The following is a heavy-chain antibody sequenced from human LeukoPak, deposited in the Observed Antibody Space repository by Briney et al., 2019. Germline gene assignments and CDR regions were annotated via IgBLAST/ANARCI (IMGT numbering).Heavy chain of an antibody. V-gene: IGHV4-61*02. D-gene: IGHD3-3*01. J-gene: IGHJ4*02. CDR3: ARGYITIFGVVITPTPDY. CDR1: GGSISSGSYY. Sequence: SETLSLTCTVSGGSISSGSYYWSWIRQPAGKGLEWIGRIYTSGSTNYNPSLKSRVTISVDTSKNQFSLKLSSVTAADTAVYYCARGYITIFGVVITPTPDYWGQGTLVTVSS. CDR2: IYTSGST.